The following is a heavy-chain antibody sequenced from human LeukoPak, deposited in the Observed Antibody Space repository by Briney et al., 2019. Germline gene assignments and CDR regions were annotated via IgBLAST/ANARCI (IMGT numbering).Heavy chain of an antibody. CDR1: GGPFSGYF. CDR3: ARRYYYNLGSFPFDF. V-gene: IGHV4-34*01. CDR2: IHNSGTT. J-gene: IGHJ4*02. D-gene: IGHD3-10*01. Sequence: SETLSLTCAVSGGPFSGYFWSWIRQSSGKGLEWIGKIHNSGTTNYDPSLNSRVTISEDTSKNQFYLNLSSVTAADTAVYYCARRYYYNLGSFPFDFWGQGTLVTVSS.